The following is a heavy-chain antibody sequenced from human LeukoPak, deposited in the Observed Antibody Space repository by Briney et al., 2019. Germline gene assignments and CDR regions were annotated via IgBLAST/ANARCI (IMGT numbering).Heavy chain of an antibody. Sequence: HGESLRISCKGSGNSFTNYWISWVRQMPGKGLEWMGTIDPSDSYTNYSPSFQGHVTISADKSISTAYPQWSSLKASDTAMYYCARGDFLFDFWGQGTLVTVSS. V-gene: IGHV5-10-1*01. CDR2: IDPSDSYT. CDR3: ARGDFLFDF. D-gene: IGHD1-26*01. J-gene: IGHJ4*02. CDR1: GNSFTNYW.